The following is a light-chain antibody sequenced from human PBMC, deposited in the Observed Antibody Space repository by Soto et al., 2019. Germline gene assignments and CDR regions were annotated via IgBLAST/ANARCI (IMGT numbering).Light chain of an antibody. CDR1: QSISAW. V-gene: IGKV1-5*01. Sequence: DIQMTQSPSTLSASVGDRVTITCRASQSISAWLAWYQQKPGKAPKLLIYDASNLASGVPSRFSGGGSGTEFSLTISSLQPDDFATYYCQRYNGFSRTFGQGTKVDIK. CDR3: QRYNGFSRT. J-gene: IGKJ1*01. CDR2: DAS.